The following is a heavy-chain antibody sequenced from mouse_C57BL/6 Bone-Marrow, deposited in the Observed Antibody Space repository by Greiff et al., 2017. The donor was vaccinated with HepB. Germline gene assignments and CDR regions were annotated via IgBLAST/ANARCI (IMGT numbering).Heavy chain of an antibody. CDR1: GYTFTSYG. Sequence: QVQLQQSGAELARPGASVKLSCKASGYTFTSYGISWVKQRTGQGLEWIGEIYPRSGNTYYNEKFKGKATLTADKSSSTAYMELRSLTSEDSAVYFCARSYYGSSAWFAYWGQGTLVTVSA. D-gene: IGHD1-1*01. J-gene: IGHJ3*01. V-gene: IGHV1-81*01. CDR3: ARSYYGSSAWFAY. CDR2: IYPRSGNT.